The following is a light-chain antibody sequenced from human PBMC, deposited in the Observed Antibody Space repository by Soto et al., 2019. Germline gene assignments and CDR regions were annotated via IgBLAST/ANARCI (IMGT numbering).Light chain of an antibody. CDR3: QQYHDWPPWT. CDR2: RAS. CDR1: QSVSSN. J-gene: IGKJ1*01. V-gene: IGKV3-15*01. Sequence: EIVMTQSPATLSVSPGERATLSCGASQSVSSNLAWYQQKPGQAPRLLIYRASTRATGSPTRFSGRGSGTEFTLTISRLQSDDFALYYCQQYHDWPPWTFGQGTKVEVK.